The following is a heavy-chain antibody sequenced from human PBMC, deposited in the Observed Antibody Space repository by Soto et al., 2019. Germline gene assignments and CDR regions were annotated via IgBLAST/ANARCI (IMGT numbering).Heavy chain of an antibody. V-gene: IGHV5-51*01. CDR3: ARPITGIWDAFDI. J-gene: IGHJ3*02. Sequence: PGESLKISCKGSGYSFTSYWIGWVRQMPGKGLEWMGVIYPGDSDTRYSPSFQGQVTISADKSISTAYLRWCSLKASDTAMYYCARPITGIWDAFDIWGQGTMVTVSS. CDR2: IYPGDSDT. D-gene: IGHD1-20*01. CDR1: GYSFTSYW.